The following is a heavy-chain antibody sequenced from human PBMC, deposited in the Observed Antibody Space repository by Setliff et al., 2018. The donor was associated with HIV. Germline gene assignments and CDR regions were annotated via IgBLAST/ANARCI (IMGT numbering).Heavy chain of an antibody. CDR3: AKEPTYDSSGYYHH. V-gene: IGHV3-23*01. CDR2: INSAERT. J-gene: IGHJ5*02. Sequence: GGSLRLSCAASGFSFSNYAMTWVRQAPGKGLEWVSTINSAERTFYAKSVKGRFTISRDNSKNTLYLQMNSLRAEDTAVYYCAKEPTYDSSGYYHHWGQGTLVTVSS. CDR1: GFSFSNYA. D-gene: IGHD3-22*01.